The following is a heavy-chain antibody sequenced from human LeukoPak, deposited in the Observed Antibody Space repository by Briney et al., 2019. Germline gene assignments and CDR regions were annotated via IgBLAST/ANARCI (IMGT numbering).Heavy chain of an antibody. V-gene: IGHV4-34*01. CDR2: MHQSGST. CDR3: AGAPWDGYFDY. J-gene: IGHJ4*02. D-gene: IGHD1-26*01. Sequence: SETLSLTCGVYGGSFSAYYWSWIRQPPGKGLEWIGEMHQSGSTDYNPSLKSRVTLLVDTSRNQFSLSLNSMTAADTAIYYCAGAPWDGYFDYWGQGILVTVSS. CDR1: GGSFSAYY.